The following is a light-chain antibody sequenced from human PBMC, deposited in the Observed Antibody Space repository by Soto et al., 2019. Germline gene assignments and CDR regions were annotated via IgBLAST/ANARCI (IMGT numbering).Light chain of an antibody. J-gene: IGKJ4*01. V-gene: IGKV3-11*01. CDR2: DAS. Sequence: EIVLTQSPATLSLSPGERATLSCRASQSVSSYLAWYQQKPGQAPRLLIYDASNRATGIPARFSGSGSGTDFTLTISSLEPEDFAVYYCQQRSNWSLTFGGGTKVGIK. CDR3: QQRSNWSLT. CDR1: QSVSSY.